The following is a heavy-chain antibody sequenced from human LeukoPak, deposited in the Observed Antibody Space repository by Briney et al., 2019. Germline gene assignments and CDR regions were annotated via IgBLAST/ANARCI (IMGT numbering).Heavy chain of an antibody. D-gene: IGHD6-6*01. J-gene: IGHJ4*02. V-gene: IGHV4-4*09. Sequence: SETLSLTCTVSGDSISSYYWSWIRQPPGKGLEWIGYIYTSGGTNYIPSLKGRVTISIDTSKNQFPLKLSSETAADSAVYYCARLTRLSTSPDRYYLDYWGQGTLVTVSS. CDR3: ARLTRLSTSPDRYYLDY. CDR2: IYTSGGT. CDR1: GDSISSYY.